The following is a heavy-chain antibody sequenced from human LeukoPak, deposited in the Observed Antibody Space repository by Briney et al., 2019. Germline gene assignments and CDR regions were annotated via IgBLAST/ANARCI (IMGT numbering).Heavy chain of an antibody. CDR3: AKMGAAGYYYYYYMDV. Sequence: PGGSLRLSCAASGFTFADYTMHWVRQAPGKGLEWVSLISWDGGSTYYADSVKGRFIISRDNSKNSLYLQMNSLRTEDTALYYCAKMGAAGYYYYYYMDVWGKGTTVTVSS. D-gene: IGHD2-15*01. J-gene: IGHJ6*03. V-gene: IGHV3-43*01. CDR1: GFTFADYT. CDR2: ISWDGGST.